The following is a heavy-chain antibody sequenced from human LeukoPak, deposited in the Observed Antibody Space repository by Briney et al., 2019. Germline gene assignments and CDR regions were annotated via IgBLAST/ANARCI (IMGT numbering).Heavy chain of an antibody. Sequence: PGGSLRLSWGACGVTFSSYEMNWVRQAPGKGREGVSYISSSGSIIYYADSVKGRFTISRDNAKDSLYLQMNSLRAEDTAVYYCAREKWFGDFDYWGQGTLVTVSS. CDR3: AREKWFGDFDY. CDR1: GVTFSSYE. V-gene: IGHV3-48*03. CDR2: ISSSGSII. J-gene: IGHJ4*02. D-gene: IGHD3-10*01.